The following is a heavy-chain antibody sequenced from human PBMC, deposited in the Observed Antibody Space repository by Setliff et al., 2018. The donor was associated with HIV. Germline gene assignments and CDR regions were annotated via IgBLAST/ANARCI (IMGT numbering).Heavy chain of an antibody. Sequence: SETLSLTCTVSGNSITRDYQWGWIRQPPGKGLEWIGSIYHSGSTYYNPSLKSRVTMSVDTSKNQFSLKMISVTAADTAVYYCASEDCGGGSCRPDNWGQGTLVTVSS. CDR3: ASEDCGGGSCRPDN. V-gene: IGHV4-38-2*02. D-gene: IGHD2-15*01. J-gene: IGHJ4*02. CDR2: IYHSGST. CDR1: GNSITRDYQ.